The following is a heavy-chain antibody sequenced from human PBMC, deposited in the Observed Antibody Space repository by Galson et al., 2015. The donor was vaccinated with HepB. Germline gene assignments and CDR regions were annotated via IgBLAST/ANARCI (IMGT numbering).Heavy chain of an antibody. CDR2: ISGYGGST. J-gene: IGHJ6*02. Sequence: SVKVSCKASGYSFTSYGISWLRQAPGQGLEWMGWISGYGGSTNYPQTLQGRVIMTTDRSTNTGYMEVRSLRSDDTAIYYCARDSRLELRLNNYYYYGMDVWGQGTTVTVSS. D-gene: IGHD1-7*01. V-gene: IGHV1-18*01. CDR1: GYSFTSYG. CDR3: ARDSRLELRLNNYYYYGMDV.